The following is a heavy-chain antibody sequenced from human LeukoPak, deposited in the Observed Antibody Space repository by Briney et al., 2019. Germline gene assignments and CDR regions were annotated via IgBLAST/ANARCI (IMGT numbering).Heavy chain of an antibody. J-gene: IGHJ5*02. Sequence: SETLSLTCTVSGGSISSYQWSWIRQPPGKGLEWIGYMYYSGSTKYNPSLKSRVTISGDTSKNQFSLKLISVTAADAAVYYCAGHDYYGSGSYRWGQGTLVTVSS. V-gene: IGHV4-59*08. CDR3: AGHDYYGSGSYR. CDR2: MYYSGST. CDR1: GGSISSYQ. D-gene: IGHD3-10*01.